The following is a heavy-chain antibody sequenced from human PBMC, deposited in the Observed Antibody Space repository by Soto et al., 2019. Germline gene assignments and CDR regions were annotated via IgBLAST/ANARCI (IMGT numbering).Heavy chain of an antibody. J-gene: IGHJ4*02. CDR2: INPNSGGT. D-gene: IGHD1-20*01. V-gene: IGHV1-2*02. Sequence: ASVKVSCKASGYTFTGQFMHWVRQAPGQGLEWMGWINPNSGGTTYSQRFQGRVTMTRDTSITTGYMELTGLTSNDTAVYYCALTGRGGFWGQGTQVTVS. CDR1: GYTFTGQF. CDR3: ALTGRGGF.